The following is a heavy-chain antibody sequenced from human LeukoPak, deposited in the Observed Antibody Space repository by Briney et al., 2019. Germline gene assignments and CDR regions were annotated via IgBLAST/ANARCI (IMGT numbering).Heavy chain of an antibody. CDR2: INHNGST. CDR3: ARRRFNRITPHYFDY. V-gene: IGHV4-34*01. J-gene: IGHJ4*02. Sequence: SETLSLTCTVSGGSISSYYWSWIRQPPGKGLEWIGEINHNGSTNYNPSLKSRVTISVDTSKNQFSLKLSSVTAADTAVYYCARRRFNRITPHYFDYWGQGTLVTVSS. D-gene: IGHD3-10*01. CDR1: GGSISSYY.